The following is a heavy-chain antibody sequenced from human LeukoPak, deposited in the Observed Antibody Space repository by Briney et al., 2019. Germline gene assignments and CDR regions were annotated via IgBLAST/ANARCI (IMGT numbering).Heavy chain of an antibody. CDR1: GFTFSLYW. CDR2: IKQDGGEK. Sequence: TGGSLRLSCAASGFTFSLYWMNWVRRAPGKGLEWVANIKQDGGEKNYVDSVKGRFTISRDNAKNSLYLQMNNLRVEDTAMYYCAGGTGFIIKDWGQGTLVTVSS. V-gene: IGHV3-7*03. D-gene: IGHD3-9*01. J-gene: IGHJ4*02. CDR3: AGGTGFIIKD.